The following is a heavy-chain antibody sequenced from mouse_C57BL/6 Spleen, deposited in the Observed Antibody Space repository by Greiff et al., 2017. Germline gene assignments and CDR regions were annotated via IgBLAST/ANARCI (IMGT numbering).Heavy chain of an antibody. Sequence: EVQLQQSGPELVKPGASVKISCKASGYTFTDYYMNWVKQSHGKSLEWIGDINPNNGGTSYNQKFKGKATLTVDKSSSTAYMELRSLTSEDSAVYYCARGDYDGKNYARDYWGQGTSVTVSS. D-gene: IGHD2-4*01. CDR3: ARGDYDGKNYARDY. CDR1: GYTFTDYY. CDR2: INPNNGGT. J-gene: IGHJ4*01. V-gene: IGHV1-26*01.